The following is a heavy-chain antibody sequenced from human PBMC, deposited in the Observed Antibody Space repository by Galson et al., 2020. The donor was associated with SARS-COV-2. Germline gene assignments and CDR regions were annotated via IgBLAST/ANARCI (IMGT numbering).Heavy chain of an antibody. V-gene: IGHV1-8*01. D-gene: IGHD6-13*01. CDR1: GYTFTSYD. CDR3: ARGNTRLLYSSPGVPGMDV. Sequence: ASVKVSCKASGYTFTSYDINWVRQATGQGLEWMGWMNPNSGNTGYAQKFQGRVTMTRNTSISTAYMELSSLRSEDTAVYYCARGNTRLLYSSPGVPGMDVWGQGTTVTVSS. CDR2: MNPNSGNT. J-gene: IGHJ6*02.